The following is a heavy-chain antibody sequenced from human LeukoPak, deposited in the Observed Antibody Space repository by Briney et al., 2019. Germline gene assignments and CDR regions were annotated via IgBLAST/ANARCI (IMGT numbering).Heavy chain of an antibody. CDR1: GFTFTNYR. D-gene: IGHD5-12*01. Sequence: GGSLRLSCAASGFTFTNYRMNWVRQAPGKGLEWVANIKQDGSEKNYVDSLKGRFTISRDNAKNSLYLQMNSLRVEDTAVYYCAGGSGWLIDYWGQGTLVTVSS. J-gene: IGHJ4*02. CDR2: IKQDGSEK. V-gene: IGHV3-7*01. CDR3: AGGSGWLIDY.